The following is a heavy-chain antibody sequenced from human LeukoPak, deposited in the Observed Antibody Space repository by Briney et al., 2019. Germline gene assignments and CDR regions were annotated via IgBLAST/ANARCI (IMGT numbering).Heavy chain of an antibody. D-gene: IGHD3-22*01. CDR3: ARDNSPYYYDSSGYYALFDY. CDR1: GYTFTSYG. CDR2: ISAYNGNT. J-gene: IGHJ4*02. V-gene: IGHV1-18*01. Sequence: ASVKASCKASGYTFTSYGISWVRQAPGQGLEWMGWISAYNGNTNYAQKLQGRVTMTTDTSTSTAYMELRSLRSDDTAVYYCARDNSPYYYDSSGYYALFDYWGQGTLVTVSS.